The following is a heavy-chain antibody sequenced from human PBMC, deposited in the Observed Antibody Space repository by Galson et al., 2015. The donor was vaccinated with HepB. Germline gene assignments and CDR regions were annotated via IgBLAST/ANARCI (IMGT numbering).Heavy chain of an antibody. V-gene: IGHV3-23*01. CDR2: ISGSGGST. D-gene: IGHD6-13*01. Sequence: SLRLSCAASGFTFSSYAMSWVRQAPGKGLEWVSAISGSGGSTYYADSVKGRFTISRDNSKNTLYLQMNSLRAEDTAVYYCANVGQQLVTGYYYGMDVWGQGTTVTVSS. CDR1: GFTFSSYA. CDR3: ANVGQQLVTGYYYGMDV. J-gene: IGHJ6*02.